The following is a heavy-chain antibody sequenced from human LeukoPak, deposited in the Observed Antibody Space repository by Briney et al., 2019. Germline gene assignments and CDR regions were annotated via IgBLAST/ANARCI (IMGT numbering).Heavy chain of an antibody. CDR2: ISGSGGST. Sequence: GGSLRLSCEASGFIFTTYTMIWVCQAPGKGLEWVSAISGSGGSTYYADSVKGRFTISRDNSKNTLYLQMNSLRAEDTAVYYCAKDTGTSTSAYWGQGTLVTVSS. J-gene: IGHJ4*02. D-gene: IGHD1-14*01. CDR3: AKDTGTSTSAY. V-gene: IGHV3-23*01. CDR1: GFIFTTYT.